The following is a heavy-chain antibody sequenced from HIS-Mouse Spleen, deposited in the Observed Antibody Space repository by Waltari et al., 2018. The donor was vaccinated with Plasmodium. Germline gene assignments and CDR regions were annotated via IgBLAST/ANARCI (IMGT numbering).Heavy chain of an antibody. D-gene: IGHD3-3*01. Sequence: PGKGLEWIGEINHSGSTNYNPSLKSRVTISVDTSKNQFSLKLSSVTAADTAVYYCARAYYDFWSGYRFDYWGQGTLVTVSS. CDR3: ARAYYDFWSGYRFDY. CDR2: INHSGST. J-gene: IGHJ4*02. V-gene: IGHV4-34*01.